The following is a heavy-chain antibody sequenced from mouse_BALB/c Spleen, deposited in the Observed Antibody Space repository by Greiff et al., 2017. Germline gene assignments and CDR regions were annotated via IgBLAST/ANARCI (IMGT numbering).Heavy chain of an antibody. CDR1: GYAFTNYL. V-gene: IGHV1-54*01. CDR2: INPGSGVT. CDR3: ARGGAMDY. J-gene: IGHJ4*01. Sequence: QVQLQQSGAELVRPGTSVKVSCKASGYAFTNYLLEWVKQRPGQGLEWIAVINPGSGVTNYPENVKGKATLTADKSSSPAYMELARLTSEDSAIYYCARGGAMDYWGQGTSVTVSS.